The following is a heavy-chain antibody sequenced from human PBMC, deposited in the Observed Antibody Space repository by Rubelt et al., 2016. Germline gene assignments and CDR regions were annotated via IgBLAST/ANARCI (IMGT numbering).Heavy chain of an antibody. J-gene: IGHJ4*02. Sequence: QVQLQESGPGLVKPSETLSLTCTVSGGSISSCYWSWIRQPPGEGLEWIGTIYYSGRTNYNPSLKSLVTISVDTSKNQFALKLSSVTAADTAVYYCARDGRGSYGDVDYWGQGTLVTVSS. D-gene: IGHD4-17*01. CDR3: ARDGRGSYGDVDY. CDR1: GGSISSCY. V-gene: IGHV4-59*12. CDR2: IYYSGRT.